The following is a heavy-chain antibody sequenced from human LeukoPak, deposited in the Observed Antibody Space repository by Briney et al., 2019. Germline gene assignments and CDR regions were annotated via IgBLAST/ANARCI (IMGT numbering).Heavy chain of an antibody. D-gene: IGHD3-10*01. J-gene: IGHJ4*02. Sequence: ASVKVSCKVSGYTLTELSMHWVRQAPGKGLEWMGGFDPEDGETIYAQKFQGRVTMTEDTSTDTAYMELSSLRSEDTVVYYCATVVLWFGELFDYWGQGTLVTVSS. CDR1: GYTLTELS. CDR2: FDPEDGET. V-gene: IGHV1-24*01. CDR3: ATVVLWFGELFDY.